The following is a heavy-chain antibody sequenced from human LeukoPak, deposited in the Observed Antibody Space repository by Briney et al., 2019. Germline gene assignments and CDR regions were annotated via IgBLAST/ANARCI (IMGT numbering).Heavy chain of an antibody. CDR3: ATGTYYYDSSGYYPDYFDY. CDR1: GYTFTGYY. V-gene: IGHV1-2*06. Sequence: ASVKVSCKASGYTFTGYYMHWVRQAPGQGLEWMGRINPNSGGTNYAQKFQGRVTMTRDTSISTAYMELSRLRSDDTAVYYCATGTYYYDSSGYYPDYFDYWGQGTLFTVSS. CDR2: INPNSGGT. D-gene: IGHD3-22*01. J-gene: IGHJ4*02.